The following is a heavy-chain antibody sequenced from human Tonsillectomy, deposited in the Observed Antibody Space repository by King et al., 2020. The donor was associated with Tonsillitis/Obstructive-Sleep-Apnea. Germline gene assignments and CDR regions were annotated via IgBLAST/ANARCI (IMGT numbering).Heavy chain of an antibody. Sequence: VQLVQSGAEVKKPGASVKVSCKASGYTFTGYYIHWVRQAPGQGLEWMGWINPNSGGTNYAQKFQGWVTMTRDTSISTAYMELSRRRSYDTAVYYCARSIVVVIAAIRDNYYYMDVWGKGTTVTVSS. V-gene: IGHV1-2*04. CDR1: GYTFTGYY. D-gene: IGHD2-2*02. J-gene: IGHJ6*03. CDR3: ARSIVVVIAAIRDNYYYMDV. CDR2: INPNSGGT.